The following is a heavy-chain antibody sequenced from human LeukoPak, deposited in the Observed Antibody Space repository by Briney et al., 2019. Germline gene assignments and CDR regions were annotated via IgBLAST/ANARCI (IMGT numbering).Heavy chain of an antibody. V-gene: IGHV3-53*01. Sequence: GGSLRLSCAASGFIVSHNYMSWVRQAPGKGLESVSLIYSGGSTYYADSVKGRFTISRDNSKNTLYLQMNNLRVEDAAVYYCARPHCGGGSCYLDYWGQGTLVTVSS. CDR2: IYSGGST. CDR3: ARPHCGGGSCYLDY. CDR1: GFIVSHNY. J-gene: IGHJ4*02. D-gene: IGHD2-15*01.